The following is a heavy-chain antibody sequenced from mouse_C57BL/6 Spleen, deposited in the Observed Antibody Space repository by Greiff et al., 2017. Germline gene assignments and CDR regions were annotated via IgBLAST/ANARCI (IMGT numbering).Heavy chain of an antibody. J-gene: IGHJ2*01. V-gene: IGHV1-5*01. Sequence: VQLQQSGTVLARPGASVKMSCKTSGYTFTSYWMHWVKQRPGQGLEWIGAIYPGNSDTSYNQKFKGKAKLTAVTSASTAYMELSSLTNEDSAVYYCTRGGNYEKYYFDYWGQGTTLTVSS. CDR3: TRGGNYEKYYFDY. D-gene: IGHD2-1*01. CDR1: GYTFTSYW. CDR2: IYPGNSDT.